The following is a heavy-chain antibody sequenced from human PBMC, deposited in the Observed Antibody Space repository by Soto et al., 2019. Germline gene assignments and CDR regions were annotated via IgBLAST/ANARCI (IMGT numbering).Heavy chain of an antibody. Sequence: QVQLQQWGAGLLKPSETLSLTCAVYGGSFSGYYWSWIRQPPGKGLEWIGEINHSGSTNYNPSLKSRVTISVDTSKNQFSLKLSSVTAADTAVYYCAIDSITMVRGVIAPHYYYGMDVWGQGTTVTVSS. CDR1: GGSFSGYY. CDR3: AIDSITMVRGVIAPHYYYGMDV. D-gene: IGHD3-10*01. CDR2: INHSGST. J-gene: IGHJ6*02. V-gene: IGHV4-34*01.